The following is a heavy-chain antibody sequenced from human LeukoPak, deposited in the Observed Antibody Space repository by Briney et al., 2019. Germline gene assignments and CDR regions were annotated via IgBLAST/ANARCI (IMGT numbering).Heavy chain of an antibody. D-gene: IGHD1-14*01. CDR2: LYSDGNT. Sequence: HPGGSLRLSCAASGFTVITNDMNWVRQAPGKGLEWVSVLYSDGNTKYADSVQGRFTISRDNSKNTLYLEMNSLSPDYTAVYYCARGVEPLAANTLAYWGQGTLVTVSS. V-gene: IGHV3-53*01. J-gene: IGHJ4*02. CDR3: ARGVEPLAANTLAY. CDR1: GFTVITND.